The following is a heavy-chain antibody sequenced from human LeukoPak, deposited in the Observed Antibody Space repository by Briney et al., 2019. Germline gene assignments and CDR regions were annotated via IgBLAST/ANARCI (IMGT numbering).Heavy chain of an antibody. CDR2: ISGSGGST. CDR3: AKDRSVMVRGTLDY. D-gene: IGHD3-10*01. V-gene: IGHV3-23*01. J-gene: IGHJ4*02. CDR1: GFTFSSYA. Sequence: HTGGSLRLSCAASGFTFSSYAMSWVRQAPGKGPEWASAISGSGGSTYYADSVKGRFTISRDNSKNTLYLQMNSLRAEDTAVYYCAKDRSVMVRGTLDYWGQGTLVTVSS.